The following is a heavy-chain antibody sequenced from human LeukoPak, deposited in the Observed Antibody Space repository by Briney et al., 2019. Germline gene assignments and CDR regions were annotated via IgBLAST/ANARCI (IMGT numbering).Heavy chain of an antibody. D-gene: IGHD6-6*01. CDR3: ARSGSSSSDWFDP. J-gene: IGHJ5*02. CDR1: GGTFNSYA. V-gene: IGHV1-69*06. Sequence: ASVKVSCKASGGTFNSYAISWVRQAPGQGLEWMGGIIPMSDTANYPQKFRGRLTITADIPTSTVYMELSSLRSEDTAVYYCARSGSSSSDWFDPWGQGTLVTVSS. CDR2: IIPMSDTA.